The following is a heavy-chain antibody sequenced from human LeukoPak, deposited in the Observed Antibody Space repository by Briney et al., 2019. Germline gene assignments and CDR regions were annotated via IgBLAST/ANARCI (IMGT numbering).Heavy chain of an antibody. J-gene: IGHJ6*02. V-gene: IGHV4-61*01. CDR1: GGSVSSGSYY. D-gene: IGHD4-11*01. Sequence: SETLSLTCTVSGGSVSSGSYYWSWIRQPPGKGLKWIGYIYYSGSTNYNPSLKSRVTISVDTSKNQFSLKLSSVTAADTAVYFCARDTEMTTHYYYGMDVWGQGTTVTVSS. CDR2: IYYSGST. CDR3: ARDTEMTTHYYYGMDV.